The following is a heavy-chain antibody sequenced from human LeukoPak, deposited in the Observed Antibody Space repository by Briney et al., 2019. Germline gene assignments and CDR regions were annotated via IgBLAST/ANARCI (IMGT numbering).Heavy chain of an antibody. Sequence: SETLSLTCTVSGGSISSYYWSWIRQPPGKGLEWIGYIYYSGSTNYIPSLKSRVTILVDTSKNQFSLKLSSVTAADTAVYYCARVMCSTSCYINPWGQGTLVTVSS. CDR2: IYYSGST. CDR3: ARVMCSTSCYINP. V-gene: IGHV4-59*01. D-gene: IGHD2-2*02. CDR1: GGSISSYY. J-gene: IGHJ5*02.